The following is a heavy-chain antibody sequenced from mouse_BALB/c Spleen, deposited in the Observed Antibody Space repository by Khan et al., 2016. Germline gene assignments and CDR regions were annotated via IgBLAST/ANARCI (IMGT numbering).Heavy chain of an antibody. V-gene: IGHV2-9*02. CDR1: GFSLTSYG. Sequence: QVQLQQSGPGLVAPSQSLSITCTVSGFSLTSYGVHWVRQPPGKGLEWLGVIWAGGSTNYSSALMSRLSISKDNSKSHGFLKMNSLQTDDTAMYYCARLEDIWGQGTTLTVSS. CDR2: IWAGGST. CDR3: ARLEDI. J-gene: IGHJ2*01. D-gene: IGHD1-3*01.